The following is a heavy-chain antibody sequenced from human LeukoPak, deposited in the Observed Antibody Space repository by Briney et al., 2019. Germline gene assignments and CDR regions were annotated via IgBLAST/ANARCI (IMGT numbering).Heavy chain of an antibody. D-gene: IGHD2-21*01. CDR1: GYTFTSYG. J-gene: IGHJ6*03. Sequence: GASVTVSCKASGYTFTSYGISWVRQAPGQGLEWMGWISAYNGNTNYAQKLQGRLTMTTDTSTSTVSMELSSLRSEHTAVYYCARSTLGALWWWRTFDMDVWGKGTTVTISS. CDR2: ISAYNGNT. CDR3: ARSTLGALWWWRTFDMDV. V-gene: IGHV1-18*01.